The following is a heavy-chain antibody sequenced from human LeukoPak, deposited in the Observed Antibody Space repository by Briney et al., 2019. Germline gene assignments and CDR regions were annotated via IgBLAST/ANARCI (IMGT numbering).Heavy chain of an antibody. V-gene: IGHV4-39*01. CDR3: ARRATTVTTGYYYYYMDV. CDR1: GGSINGRSYY. J-gene: IGHJ6*03. Sequence: PSETLSLTCTVSGGSINGRSYYWGWIRQPPGKGLEWIGSVYYGGTTYYNPSLKSRVTISEDTSKNQFSLKLSSVTAADTAVYYYARRATTVTTGYYYYYMDVWGKGTTVTVSS. CDR2: VYYGGTT. D-gene: IGHD4-17*01.